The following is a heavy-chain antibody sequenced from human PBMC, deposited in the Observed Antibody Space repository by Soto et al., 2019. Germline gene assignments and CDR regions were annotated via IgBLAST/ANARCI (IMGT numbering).Heavy chain of an antibody. J-gene: IGHJ4*02. Sequence: WCWIRQPPGKGLEWIGSIYYSGSTYYNPSLKSRVTISVDTSKNQFSLKLSSVTAADTAVYYCASLRGVAVAGFDYWGQGTLVTVSS. CDR2: IYYSGST. CDR3: ASLRGVAVAGFDY. V-gene: IGHV4-39*01. D-gene: IGHD6-19*01.